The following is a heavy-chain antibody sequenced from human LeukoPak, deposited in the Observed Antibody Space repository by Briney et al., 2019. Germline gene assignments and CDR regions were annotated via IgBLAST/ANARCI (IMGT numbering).Heavy chain of an antibody. CDR1: GFTFSSYS. CDR3: ARAGGSTVSHSDY. CDR2: ISSSTSYI. V-gene: IGHV3-21*01. D-gene: IGHD4-17*01. J-gene: IGHJ4*02. Sequence: GRSLRLSCAASGFTFSSYSMNWIRQAPGKGLEWVSSISSSTSYIYYADSVKGRFTISKDNAKNSLYLQMNSLRAEDTAVYYCARAGGSTVSHSDYWGQGTLVTVSS.